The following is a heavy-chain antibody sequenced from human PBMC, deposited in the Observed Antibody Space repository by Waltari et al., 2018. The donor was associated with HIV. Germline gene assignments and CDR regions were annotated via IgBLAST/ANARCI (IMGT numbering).Heavy chain of an antibody. CDR1: GGSFPSYY. CDR2: IYYTGNT. V-gene: IGHV4-4*07. Sequence: QVQLQESGPGLVRPSETLSLTCTVSGGSFPSYYWTWVRQAAGKGLEWFGGIYYTGNTNYNPSLKSRVSMSVDTYNNQFSLRLSSVTAADTAVYYCVRNLWFGEITWFDPWGQGTLVTVSA. CDR3: VRNLWFGEITWFDP. D-gene: IGHD3-10*01. J-gene: IGHJ5*02.